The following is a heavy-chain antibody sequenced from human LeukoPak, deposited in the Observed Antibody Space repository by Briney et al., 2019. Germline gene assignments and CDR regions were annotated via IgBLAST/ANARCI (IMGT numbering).Heavy chain of an antibody. D-gene: IGHD2-15*01. V-gene: IGHV4-59*01. CDR3: ARGYCSGGSCYPSVAY. J-gene: IGHJ4*02. CDR1: GDSISNGYY. Sequence: SETLSLTCAVSGDSISNGYYWGWFRQPPGKGLEWIGYIYYSGSTTYNPSLKSRVTISVDTSKNQFSLKLSSVAAADTAVYYCARGYCSGGSCYPSVAYWGQGTLVTVSS. CDR2: IYYSGST.